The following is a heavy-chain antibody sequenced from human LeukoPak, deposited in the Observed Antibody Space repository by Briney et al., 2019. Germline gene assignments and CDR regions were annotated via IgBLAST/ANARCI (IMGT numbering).Heavy chain of an antibody. CDR1: WVKIDCYA. Sequence: FLRLFCAAAWVKIDCYAIQLGPPGPREGLEWVAGISWSSGHMEYAESVKGRFTISRDNARNALYLQMDGLRRDDTALYYCVRSVVVVAATPTHFDLWGRGTQVIVSS. V-gene: IGHV3-9*01. D-gene: IGHD2-15*01. CDR3: VRSVVVVAATPTHFDL. J-gene: IGHJ2*01. CDR2: ISWSSGHM.